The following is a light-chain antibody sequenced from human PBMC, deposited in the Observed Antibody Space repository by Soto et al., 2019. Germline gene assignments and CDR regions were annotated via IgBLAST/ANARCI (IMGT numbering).Light chain of an antibody. CDR1: SSDVGSYNP. Sequence: QSVLTQPASVSGCPGQSITISCTGTSSDVGSYNPVSWYQQHPGKAPKLMIYEGSKRPSGVSNRFSGSKSGNTASLTISGLQAEDEADYYCCSYAGSSTSLYVFGTGTKVTVL. J-gene: IGLJ1*01. CDR3: CSYAGSSTSLYV. V-gene: IGLV2-23*01. CDR2: EGS.